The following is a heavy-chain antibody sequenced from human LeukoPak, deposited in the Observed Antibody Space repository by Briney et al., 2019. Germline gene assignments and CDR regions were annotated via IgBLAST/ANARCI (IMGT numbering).Heavy chain of an antibody. V-gene: IGHV4-59*08. CDR2: ISYSGTS. D-gene: IGHD6-13*01. CDR3: ARLAYTSSWYWINY. J-gene: IGHJ4*02. Sequence: SETLSLTCTVSGGSISSCYWSWIRQPPGKGLEWIGYISYSGTSNYTPSLKSRVTISVDTSKNQFSLKLNSVTAADTAVYYCARLAYTSSWYWINYWGQGTLVTVSS. CDR1: GGSISSCY.